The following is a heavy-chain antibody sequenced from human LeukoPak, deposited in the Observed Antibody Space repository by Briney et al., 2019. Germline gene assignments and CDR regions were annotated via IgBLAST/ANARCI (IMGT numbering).Heavy chain of an antibody. V-gene: IGHV3-33*08. J-gene: IGHJ4*02. CDR1: GLTSSNAW. CDR2: IWYDGSNK. CDR3: ASGNFDY. Sequence: GGSRRLSCAASGLTSSNAWISWGRQPHGKGLEWVAVIWYDGSNKYYADSVKGRFTISRDNSKNTLYLQMNSLRAEDTAVYYCASGNFDYWGQGTLVTVSS. D-gene: IGHD1-1*01.